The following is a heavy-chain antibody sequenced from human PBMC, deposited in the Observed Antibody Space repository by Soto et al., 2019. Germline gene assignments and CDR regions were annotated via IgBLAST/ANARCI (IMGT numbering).Heavy chain of an antibody. D-gene: IGHD3-10*01. Sequence: ASVKVSCKAIGYSFTSHYMHWVRQAPGQGLEWMGTIFPGGVNIAYAQRFQGRVTLTRDTSTTTVYMELSSLRSEDAAIYYCAPTLGSSNYGAFHIWGQGTMVTVSS. CDR2: IFPGGVNI. CDR1: GYSFTSHY. CDR3: APTLGSSNYGAFHI. V-gene: IGHV1-46*03. J-gene: IGHJ3*02.